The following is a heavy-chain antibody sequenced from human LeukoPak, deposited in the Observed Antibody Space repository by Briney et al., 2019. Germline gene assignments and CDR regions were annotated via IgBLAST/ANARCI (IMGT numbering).Heavy chain of an antibody. D-gene: IGHD3-10*01. J-gene: IGHJ3*02. CDR1: GYTFTGYY. CDR2: INPNSGGT. Sequence: ASVTVSCKASGYTFTGYYMPCVRQARGPGLEWMGWINPNSGGTNYAQKFQGRVTMTRDTSISTAYMELSRLRSDDTAVYYCARSKNLWFGELLGAFDIWGQGTMVTVSS. CDR3: ARSKNLWFGELLGAFDI. V-gene: IGHV1-2*02.